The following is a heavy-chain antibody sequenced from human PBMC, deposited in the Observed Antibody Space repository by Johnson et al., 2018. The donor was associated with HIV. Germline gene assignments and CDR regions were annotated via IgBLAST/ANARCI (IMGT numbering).Heavy chain of an antibody. Sequence: QVQLVESGGGVVQPGRSLRLSCAASGFTFSSYGMHWVRQAPGKGLKWVALISYAGSNKYYADSVKGRFTISRDNSKNTLYLQMNSLRAEDTAVYYCAKDKSNAFDIWGQGTMVTVSS. CDR1: GFTFSSYG. CDR2: ISYAGSNK. J-gene: IGHJ3*02. V-gene: IGHV3-30*18. CDR3: AKDKSNAFDI.